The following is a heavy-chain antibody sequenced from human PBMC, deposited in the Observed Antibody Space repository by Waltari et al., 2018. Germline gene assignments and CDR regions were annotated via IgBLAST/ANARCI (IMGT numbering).Heavy chain of an antibody. CDR1: GGIFSSHA. J-gene: IGHJ6*02. Sequence: QLQLVQSGAEVKKTGSSGMVSGKASGGIFSSHASSWVRQAPGQGLEWMGGIIPIFGTANYAQKFQGRVTITADESTSTAYMELSSLRSEDTAVYYCARGHVVESYYGMDVWGQGTTVTVSS. CDR2: IIPIFGTA. CDR3: ARGHVVESYYGMDV. D-gene: IGHD2-15*01. V-gene: IGHV1-69*12.